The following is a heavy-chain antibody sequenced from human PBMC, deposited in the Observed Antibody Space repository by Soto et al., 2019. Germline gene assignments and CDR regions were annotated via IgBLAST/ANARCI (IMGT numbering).Heavy chain of an antibody. CDR2: ISGSGGST. Sequence: GESLKISCAASGFTFRNSAMSWVRQAPGKGLEWVSAISGSGGSTYFADSVKGRFTISRDNSKNTLYLQMSSLRAEDTAVYYCATIMGYSSSWYDYWGQGTLVTVSS. V-gene: IGHV3-23*01. J-gene: IGHJ4*02. D-gene: IGHD6-13*01. CDR3: ATIMGYSSSWYDY. CDR1: GFTFRNSA.